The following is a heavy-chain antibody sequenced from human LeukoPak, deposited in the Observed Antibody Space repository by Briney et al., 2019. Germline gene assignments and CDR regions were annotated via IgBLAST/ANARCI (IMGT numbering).Heavy chain of an antibody. CDR1: GFTFSSYA. J-gene: IGHJ4*02. Sequence: GGSLRLSCAASGFTFSSYAMSWVRQAPGKGLEWVSAISGSGGSTYYADSVKGRFTISRDNSKNTLYLQMNSLRAEDTAVYYCAKDRYCSGGSCLLPHDYWGQGTLVTVSS. CDR3: AKDRYCSGGSCLLPHDY. CDR2: ISGSGGST. D-gene: IGHD2-15*01. V-gene: IGHV3-23*01.